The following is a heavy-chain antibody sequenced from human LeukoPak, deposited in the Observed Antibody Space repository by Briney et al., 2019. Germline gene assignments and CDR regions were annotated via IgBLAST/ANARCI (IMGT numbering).Heavy chain of an antibody. Sequence: GGSLRLSCAASGFTFSSYSMNWVRQAPGKGLEWVSYISSSSTIYYADSVKGRFTISRDNAKNSLYLQMNSLRDEDTAVYYCARERSDNFDYWGQGTLVTVSS. CDR3: ARERSDNFDY. CDR2: ISSSSTI. D-gene: IGHD3-3*01. V-gene: IGHV3-48*02. J-gene: IGHJ4*02. CDR1: GFTFSSYS.